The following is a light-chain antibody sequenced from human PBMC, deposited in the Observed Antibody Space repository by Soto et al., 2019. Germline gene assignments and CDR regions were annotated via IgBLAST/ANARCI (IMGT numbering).Light chain of an antibody. V-gene: IGLV2-14*01. J-gene: IGLJ1*01. CDR3: SSYTSTSTPFV. Sequence: QSALTQPASVSGSPGQSITISCTGTSSDVGAYNYVSWHQHHPGKAPKLMIYEVSNRPSGVSNRFSGSKSGNTASLTISGLQTEDEADYYCSSYTSTSTPFVFGTGTKLTVL. CDR1: SSDVGAYNY. CDR2: EVS.